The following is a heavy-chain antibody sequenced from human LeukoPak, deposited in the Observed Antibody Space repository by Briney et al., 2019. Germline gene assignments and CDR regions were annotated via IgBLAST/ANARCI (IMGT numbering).Heavy chain of an antibody. D-gene: IGHD3-22*01. J-gene: IGHJ4*02. CDR3: AKDQTGYYDSSGYYSY. CDR1: GFTFSSYG. V-gene: IGHV3-30*02. Sequence: GGSLRLSCAASGFTFSSYGMHWVRQAPGKGLEWVAFIRYDGSNKYYADSVKGRFTISRDNSKNTLYLQMNSLRAEDTAVYYCAKDQTGYYDSSGYYSYWGQGTLVTVSS. CDR2: IRYDGSNK.